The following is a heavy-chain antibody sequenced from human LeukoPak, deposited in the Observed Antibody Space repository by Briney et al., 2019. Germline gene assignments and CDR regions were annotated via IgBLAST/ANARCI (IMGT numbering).Heavy chain of an antibody. CDR3: ARGINTYCDYGDFYFDY. D-gene: IGHD4-17*01. V-gene: IGHV4-59*01. J-gene: IGHJ4*02. Sequence: SETLSLTCTVSGGSISSYYWSWIRQPPGKGLEWIGYIYHSGSTNYNPSLKSRVTISVDTSKNQFSLKLSSVTAADTAVYYCARGINTYCDYGDFYFDYWGQGTLVTVSS. CDR2: IYHSGST. CDR1: GGSISSYY.